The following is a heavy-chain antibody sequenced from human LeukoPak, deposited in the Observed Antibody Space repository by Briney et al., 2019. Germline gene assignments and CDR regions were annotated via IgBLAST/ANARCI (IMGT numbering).Heavy chain of an antibody. D-gene: IGHD3-10*01. CDR3: ARNHYYGSGSYEDAFDI. Sequence: SETLSLTCTVSGGSISSSSYYWGWIRQPPGKGLEWIGSIYHSGSTYYNPSLKSRVTISVDRSKNQFSLKLSSVTAADTAVYYCARNHYYGSGSYEDAFDIWGQGTMVTVSS. V-gene: IGHV4-39*07. CDR2: IYHSGST. J-gene: IGHJ3*02. CDR1: GGSISSSSYY.